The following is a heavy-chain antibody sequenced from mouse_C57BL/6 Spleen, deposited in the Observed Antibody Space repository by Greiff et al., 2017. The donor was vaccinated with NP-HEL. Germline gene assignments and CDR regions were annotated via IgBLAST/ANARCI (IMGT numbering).Heavy chain of an antibody. D-gene: IGHD1-1*01. V-gene: IGHV8-8*01. CDR2: IWWDDDK. Sequence: QVTLKVSGPGILQPSQTLSLTCSFSGFSLSTFGMGVGWIRQPSGKGLEWLAHIWWDDDKYYNPALKSRLTISKDTSKNQVFLKIANVDTADTATYYCARMRNYYGSSRGWFAYWGQGTLVTVSA. CDR1: GFSLSTFGMG. J-gene: IGHJ3*01. CDR3: ARMRNYYGSSRGWFAY.